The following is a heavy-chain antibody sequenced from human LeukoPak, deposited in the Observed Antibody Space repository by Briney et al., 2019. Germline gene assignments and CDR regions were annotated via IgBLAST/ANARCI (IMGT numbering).Heavy chain of an antibody. V-gene: IGHV4-59*08. CDR2: IYHSGST. J-gene: IGHJ4*02. Sequence: PSETLSLTRTVSGGSINNYYWSWIRQPPGKGLEWIGYIYHSGSTNYNPSLKSRVTISVDTSKNQFSLKLSSVTATDTAVYYWAIGGSSYYPGYWGQGTLVTVSS. D-gene: IGHD3-3*01. CDR1: GGSINNYY. CDR3: AIGGSSYYPGY.